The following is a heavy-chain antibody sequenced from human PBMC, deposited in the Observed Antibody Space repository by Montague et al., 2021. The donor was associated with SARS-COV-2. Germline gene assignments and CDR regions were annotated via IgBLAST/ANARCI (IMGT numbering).Heavy chain of an antibody. CDR2: SSGSDGGT. V-gene: IGHV3-23*01. Sequence: SLRLSFSASGFTFRSYAMSWVRQAPGKGLEWVSGSSGSDGGTHYADSVKGRFTISRDNSKNVLYLQMNSLRAEDTALYYCAKDSYYYGLGYGMDAWGQGTTVTVSS. CDR3: AKDSYYYGLGYGMDA. J-gene: IGHJ6*02. D-gene: IGHD3-10*01. CDR1: GFTFRSYA.